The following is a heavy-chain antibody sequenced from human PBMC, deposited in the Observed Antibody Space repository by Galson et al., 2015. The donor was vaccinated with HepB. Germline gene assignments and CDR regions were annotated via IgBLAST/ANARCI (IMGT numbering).Heavy chain of an antibody. CDR3: ARGPSGVVAVRH. J-gene: IGHJ4*02. CDR1: GGSFSGYY. Sequence: TLSLTCAVYGGSFSGYYWSWIRQPPGKGLEWIGEINHSGSTNYNPSLKSRVTISVDPSKNQFSLRLSSVTAADTAVYYCARGPSGVVAVRHWGQGTLVTVSS. V-gene: IGHV4-34*01. D-gene: IGHD3-22*01. CDR2: INHSGST.